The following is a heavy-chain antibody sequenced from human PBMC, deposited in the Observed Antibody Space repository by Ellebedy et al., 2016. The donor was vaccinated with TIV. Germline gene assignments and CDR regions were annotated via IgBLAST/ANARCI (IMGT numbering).Heavy chain of an antibody. J-gene: IGHJ6*03. Sequence: SETLSLXXTVSAGSINSGTYHWSWIRQPAGKGLEWIGRIYTSGSTNYNPSLKSRITMSVDTSKNHFSLQVTSVTAADTAVYYWARESERWLKRGGDYYYYYYMDVWGKGTTVTVSS. V-gene: IGHV4-61*02. CDR2: IYTSGST. D-gene: IGHD5-24*01. CDR1: AGSINSGTYH. CDR3: ARESERWLKRGGDYYYYYYMDV.